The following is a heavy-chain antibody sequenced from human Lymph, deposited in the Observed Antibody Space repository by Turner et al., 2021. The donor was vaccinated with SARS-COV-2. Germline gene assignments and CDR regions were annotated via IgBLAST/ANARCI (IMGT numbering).Heavy chain of an antibody. J-gene: IGHJ4*02. CDR2: IIPIFGTA. D-gene: IGHD2-15*01. Sequence: QVQLVQSGAEVKKPGSSVKVSCKASGGTFSSSAISWVRKAPGQGLEWMGGIIPIFGTATYAPRFQGRVTITADESTSTAYMELRSLRSEDTAVYYCARGAAYCSGGSCYRKGFDYWGQGTPVTVSS. CDR1: GGTFSSSA. CDR3: ARGAAYCSGGSCYRKGFDY. V-gene: IGHV1-69*01.